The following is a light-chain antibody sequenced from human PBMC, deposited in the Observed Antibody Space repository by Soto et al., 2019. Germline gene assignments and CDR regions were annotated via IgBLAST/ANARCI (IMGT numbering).Light chain of an antibody. CDR1: GSYNF. V-gene: IGLV2-23*02. CDR3: CSDAGRSTHV. J-gene: IGLJ1*01. Sequence: QSALTQPASVSGSPGQSITISCTVGSYNFVSWYQQHPGKAPKVLIYEVSKRPSGVSDRFSGSKSGNTASLTISGLQAEDEADYYCCSDAGRSTHVFGTGTEVTV. CDR2: EVS.